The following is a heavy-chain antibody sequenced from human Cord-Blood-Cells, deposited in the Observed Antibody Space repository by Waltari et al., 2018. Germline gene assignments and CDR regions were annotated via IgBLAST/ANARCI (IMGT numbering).Heavy chain of an antibody. CDR2: IYTRGST. Sequence: QVQLQESGPGLVKPSQTLSLTCTVSGGSISSGSYYWSWIRQPAGKGLEWIGYIYTRGSTNYTPPLKSRVTISVDTSKNQFSLKLSSVTAADTAVYYCARETGYSSSFDYWGQGTLVTVSS. V-gene: IGHV4-61*09. D-gene: IGHD6-6*01. CDR3: ARETGYSSSFDY. J-gene: IGHJ4*02. CDR1: GGSISSGSYY.